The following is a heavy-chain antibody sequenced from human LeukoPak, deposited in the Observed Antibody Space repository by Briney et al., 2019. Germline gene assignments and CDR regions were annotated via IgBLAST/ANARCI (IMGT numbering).Heavy chain of an antibody. D-gene: IGHD4-17*01. V-gene: IGHV1-69*13. CDR1: GGSFSDYA. CDR2: IIPIFGTA. J-gene: IGHJ4*02. CDR3: ARPTTVTTSLDY. Sequence: SVKVSCKASGGSFSDYAISWVRQAPGQGLEWMGGIIPIFGTANYAQKFQGRVTITADESTSTAYMELSSLRSEDTAVYYCARPTTVTTSLDYWGQGTLVTVSS.